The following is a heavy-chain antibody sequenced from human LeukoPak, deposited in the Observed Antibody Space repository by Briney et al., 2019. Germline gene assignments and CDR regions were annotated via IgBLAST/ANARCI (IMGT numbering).Heavy chain of an antibody. V-gene: IGHV3-23*01. CDR2: ISGNGGVT. CDR1: GFTFSNYA. CDR3: AKDGPRNYPFYYYYMDV. D-gene: IGHD1-7*01. J-gene: IGHJ6*03. Sequence: GGSLRLSCAASGFTFSNYAMTWVRQAPGKGLEWVSGISGNGGVTYSADYVKGRFTISRDSSKNTLYLQMNSLRAEDTAVHYCAKDGPRNYPFYYYYMDVWGKGSTVTVSS.